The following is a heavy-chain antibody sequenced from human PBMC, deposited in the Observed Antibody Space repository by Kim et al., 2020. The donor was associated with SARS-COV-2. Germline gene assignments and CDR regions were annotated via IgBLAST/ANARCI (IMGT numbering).Heavy chain of an antibody. Sequence: GGSLRLSCSASNFAFNSNDMHWVRQSPGKGLEWVAVVSSDGRDKYYRESVKGRFIISRDNSRNAMYLQMNSLRSEDTGVYYCVRDLSAQTRLDFVAWGPG. CDR1: NFAFNSND. D-gene: IGHD3-16*01. V-gene: IGHV3-30*03. CDR3: VRDLSAQTRLDFVA. CDR2: VSSDGRDK. J-gene: IGHJ5*01.